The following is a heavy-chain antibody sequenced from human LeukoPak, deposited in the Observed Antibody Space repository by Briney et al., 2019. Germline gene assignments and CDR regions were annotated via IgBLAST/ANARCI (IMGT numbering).Heavy chain of an antibody. CDR2: ISPNDVNR. D-gene: IGHD3-10*01. J-gene: IGHJ4*02. CDR3: AGSGSPGDY. V-gene: IGHV3-11*01. Sequence: GGSLRLSCAVSGITLSNHGMSWVRQAPGKGLEWISYISPNDVNRYYVDAVKGRFTVSRDNAKNSLFLQMKSLRVEDTAVYCCAGSGSPGDYWGQGTLVAVSS. CDR1: GITLSNHG.